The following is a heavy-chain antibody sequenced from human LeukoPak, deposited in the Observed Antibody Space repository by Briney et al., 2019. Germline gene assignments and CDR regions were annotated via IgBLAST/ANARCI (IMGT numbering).Heavy chain of an antibody. Sequence: SETLSLTCSVSGYSIRSGYHWAWFRQAPGKGLEWMGSIYHSGSTYYNPSLKSRVTISVDTSKNQFSLKLSSVTAADTAVYYCAKSSYSIFDYWGQGTLVTVSS. J-gene: IGHJ4*02. CDR2: IYHSGST. D-gene: IGHD5-18*01. V-gene: IGHV4-38-2*02. CDR3: AKSSYSIFDY. CDR1: GYSIRSGYH.